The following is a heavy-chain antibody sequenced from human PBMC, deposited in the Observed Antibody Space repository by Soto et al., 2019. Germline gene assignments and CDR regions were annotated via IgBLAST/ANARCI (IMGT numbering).Heavy chain of an antibody. Sequence: VQLQQSGPGLVKPSETLSLTCSVSGGSVSSGRFHWCWSRESPGKGLQFIGSIFYNGTANYSPSLKNRLTISIDTSQSEFSLKLVSVAEADTAGYYCARIGGWYDIDFWGQGNLVTVSS. J-gene: IGHJ4*02. CDR1: GGSVSSGRFH. CDR2: IFYNGTA. D-gene: IGHD6-19*01. V-gene: IGHV4-61*01. CDR3: ARIGGWYDIDF.